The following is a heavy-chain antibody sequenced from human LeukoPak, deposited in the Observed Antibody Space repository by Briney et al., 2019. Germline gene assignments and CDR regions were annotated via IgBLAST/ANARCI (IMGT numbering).Heavy chain of an antibody. CDR2: ISGSGGST. CDR3: AKDRITMVRGVTKYYFDY. D-gene: IGHD3-10*01. Sequence: GGSLRLSCAASGFTFSSAAMSWVRQAPGKGLEWVSAISGSGGSTYYADSVKGRFAISRDNSKNTLYLQMNSLRAEDTAVYYCAKDRITMVRGVTKYYFDYWGQGTLVTVSS. J-gene: IGHJ4*02. V-gene: IGHV3-23*01. CDR1: GFTFSSAA.